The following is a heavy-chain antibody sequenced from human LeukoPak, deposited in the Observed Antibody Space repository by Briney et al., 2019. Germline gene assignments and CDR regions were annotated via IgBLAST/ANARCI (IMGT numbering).Heavy chain of an antibody. CDR2: IRYDGSNK. V-gene: IGHV3-30*02. D-gene: IGHD3-3*01. J-gene: IGHJ3*02. CDR3: AKEAIFGVVIPPRTALDI. Sequence: GGSLRLSCAASGFTFSIYDMHWVRQAPGKGLEWVAFIRYDGSNKYYADSVKGRFTISRDNSKNTLYLQMNSLRAEDTAVYYCAKEAIFGVVIPPRTALDIWGQGTMVTVSS. CDR1: GFTFSIYD.